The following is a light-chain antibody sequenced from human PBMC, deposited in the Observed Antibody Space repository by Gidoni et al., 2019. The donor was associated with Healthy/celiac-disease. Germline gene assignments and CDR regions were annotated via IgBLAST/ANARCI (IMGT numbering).Light chain of an antibody. J-gene: IGKJ4*01. CDR3: QQYDNLPLT. V-gene: IGKV1-33*01. Sequence: DIQMTQSPSSLSASVGDRVTITCQASQDISNYLIWYQQKPGKAPKHLIYDASNMETGVPSKFSGSGACTEFSILISSLLAEEVATEYCQQYDNLPLTFGGGTKVEIK. CDR1: QDISNY. CDR2: DAS.